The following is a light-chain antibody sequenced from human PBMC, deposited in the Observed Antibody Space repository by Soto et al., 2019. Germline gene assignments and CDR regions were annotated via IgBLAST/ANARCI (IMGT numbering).Light chain of an antibody. CDR3: QQLERYPST. V-gene: IGKV1-9*01. Sequence: NQLTQAPSSLSASVGDRFTITCRASQGINSFLAWYQQKPGKXPKXXIYAASTLQSGVPSRFRVSGSGTDLTITIRSLKPEDGETYEGQQLERYPSTFFGGTKVDIK. J-gene: IGKJ4*01. CDR2: AAS. CDR1: QGINSF.